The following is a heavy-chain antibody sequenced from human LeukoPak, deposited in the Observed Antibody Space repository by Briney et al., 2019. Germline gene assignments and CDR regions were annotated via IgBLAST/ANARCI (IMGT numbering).Heavy chain of an antibody. J-gene: IGHJ6*02. CDR1: GFTFDDYA. Sequence: GGSLRLSCVASGFTFDDYAIHWVRQAAGKGLEGVAGISWNSGSIEYAHSVKGRFTMSRDNAKNSLHLQMNSVRAEDTALYYCPKDIGLGGDAVSYYYYYGMDVWGQGTTVTVSS. D-gene: IGHD2-21*01. CDR3: PKDIGLGGDAVSYYYYYGMDV. V-gene: IGHV3-9*01. CDR2: ISWNSGSI.